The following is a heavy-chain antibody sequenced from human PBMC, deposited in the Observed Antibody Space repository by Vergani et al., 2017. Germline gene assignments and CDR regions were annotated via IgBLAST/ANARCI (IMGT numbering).Heavy chain of an antibody. CDR1: GFTLSNYD. V-gene: IGHV3-30*02. Sequence: QVQLVESGGGVVQRGGSLRLSCATSGFTLSNYDMQWIRQGPGKGLEFVAFIQFDGSNQYYADSVKCRFTLSRDFSKNTLYLQMNSHRTDDTATYYCAKHFSGWGIDYWGQGTQVIVSS. CDR2: IQFDGSNQ. D-gene: IGHD6-19*01. J-gene: IGHJ4*02. CDR3: AKHFSGWGIDY.